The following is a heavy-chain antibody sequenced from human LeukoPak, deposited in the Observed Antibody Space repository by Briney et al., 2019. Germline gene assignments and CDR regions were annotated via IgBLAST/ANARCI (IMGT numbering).Heavy chain of an antibody. CDR2: IRYDGSNK. Sequence: PGGSLRLSCAASGFTFSSYGMHWVRQAPGKGLEWVAFIRYDGSNKYYADSVKGRFTISRDNSKNTLYLQMNSLRAEDTAVYYCAKTSQDYDILTGYYDWGQGTLVTVSS. J-gene: IGHJ4*02. V-gene: IGHV3-30*02. D-gene: IGHD3-9*01. CDR1: GFTFSSYG. CDR3: AKTSQDYDILTGYYD.